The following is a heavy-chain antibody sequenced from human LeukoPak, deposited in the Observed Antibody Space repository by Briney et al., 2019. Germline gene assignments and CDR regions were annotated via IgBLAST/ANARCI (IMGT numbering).Heavy chain of an antibody. D-gene: IGHD2-2*01. J-gene: IGHJ6*02. CDR2: IYYSGST. CDR3: ARVIVVVPIGVYHYYAMDV. CDR1: GDSISTGGYY. Sequence: SETLSLTCTVSGDSISTGGYYWAWLRPHRERGLEWIGYIYYSGSTHYNPSLQSRVTISVDTSKNQFSLNLNSVTAADTAVYYCARVIVVVPIGVYHYYAMDVWGQGTTVTVSS. V-gene: IGHV4-31*03.